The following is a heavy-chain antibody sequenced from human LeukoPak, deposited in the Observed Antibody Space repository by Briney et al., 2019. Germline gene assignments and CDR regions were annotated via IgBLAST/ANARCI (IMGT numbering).Heavy chain of an antibody. V-gene: IGHV3-30*02. D-gene: IGHD5-12*01. Sequence: GGSLRLSCAASGFSFSDYDIHWVRQAPGKGLEWVTFIRYDGSNKYAESVKGRFTISRDNSKNTVYLQMNSLAIEDTAIYYCAKNRWGSVATPDSWGQGTVVTVSS. CDR1: GFSFSDYD. CDR2: IRYDGSNK. CDR3: AKNRWGSVATPDS. J-gene: IGHJ4*02.